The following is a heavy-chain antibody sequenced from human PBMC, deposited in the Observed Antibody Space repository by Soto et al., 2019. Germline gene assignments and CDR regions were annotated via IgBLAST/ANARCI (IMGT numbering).Heavy chain of an antibody. V-gene: IGHV3-74*01. CDR2: INSDGSST. J-gene: IGHJ6*02. CDR1: GFTFSSYW. CDR3: ARDLHYYDFWSGYYGYYGMDV. D-gene: IGHD3-3*01. Sequence: PVGSLRLSCAASGFTFSSYWMHWVRQAPGKGLVWVSRINSDGSSTSYADSVKGRFTISRDNAKNTLYLQMNSLRAEDTAVYYCARDLHYYDFWSGYYGYYGMDVWGQGTSVTVSS.